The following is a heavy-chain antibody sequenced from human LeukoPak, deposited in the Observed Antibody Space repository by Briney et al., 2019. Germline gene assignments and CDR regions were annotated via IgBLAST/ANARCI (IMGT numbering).Heavy chain of an antibody. D-gene: IGHD5/OR15-5a*01. CDR1: GGSISSSSYY. V-gene: IGHV4-39*01. J-gene: IGHJ4*02. CDR3: ARQDGYRVPRGY. CDR2: IHYRGTT. Sequence: SETLSLTCTVSGGSISSSSYYWGWVRQPPGKGLEWIGAIHYRGTTYYNPSLKSRVTTSVDTSKNQFSLKLTSVTAADTAVYYCARQDGYRVPRGYWGQGTLVTVSS.